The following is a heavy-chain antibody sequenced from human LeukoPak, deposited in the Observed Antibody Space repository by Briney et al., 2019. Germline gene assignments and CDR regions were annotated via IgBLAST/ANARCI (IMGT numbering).Heavy chain of an antibody. J-gene: IGHJ5*02. CDR2: TYYRSKWYN. V-gene: IGHV6-1*01. D-gene: IGHD5-18*01. CDR1: RDSVSSNSAA. Sequence: SQTLSLTCVISRDSVSSNSAAWNWIRQSPSRGLEWLGRTYYRSKWYNDYAVSVKSRITINPDTSKNQFSLHLNSMTPEDTAVYYCAGYSYGVRPSWGQGTLVTVSS. CDR3: AGYSYGVRPS.